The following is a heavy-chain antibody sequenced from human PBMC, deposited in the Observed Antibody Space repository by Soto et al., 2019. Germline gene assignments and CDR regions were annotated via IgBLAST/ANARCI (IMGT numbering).Heavy chain of an antibody. J-gene: IGHJ6*02. Sequence: ASVKVACKASGYPFYGYYMHWVRQAPGVGPEWMGWITPNSGDTNYAQKFQGRVTMTRDTSISTVYMEMSSVTSDDPAVYYCAPSGAAWALVDVWG. CDR2: ITPNSGDT. V-gene: IGHV1-2*02. CDR3: APSGAAWALVDV. D-gene: IGHD5-18*01. CDR1: GYPFYGYY.